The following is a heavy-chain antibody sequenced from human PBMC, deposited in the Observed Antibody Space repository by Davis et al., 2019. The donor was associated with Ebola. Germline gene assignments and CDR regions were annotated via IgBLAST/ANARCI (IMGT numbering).Heavy chain of an antibody. Sequence: SETLSLTCTVSGGSISSTSYYWGWIRQPPGKGLEWIGSIYYSGSTYYNPSLKSRVTISVDTSKNQFSLKLSSVTAADTAVYYCAGASYFRGSSGYLGYWGQGTLVTVSS. CDR3: AGASYFRGSSGYLGY. CDR1: GGSISSTSYY. D-gene: IGHD3-22*01. CDR2: IYYSGST. V-gene: IGHV4-39*01. J-gene: IGHJ4*02.